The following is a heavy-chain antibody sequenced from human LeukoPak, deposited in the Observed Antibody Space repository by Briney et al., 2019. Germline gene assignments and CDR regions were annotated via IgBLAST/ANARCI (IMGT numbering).Heavy chain of an antibody. Sequence: GGSLRLSCVASGFTFEDYAMHWVRQAPGKGLEWVSGISWNSGSIGYADSVKGRFTISRDNAKNSLYVQMNSLRAEDKALYYCAKGGSYYELDYWGQGTLVTVSS. CDR1: GFTFEDYA. CDR2: ISWNSGSI. D-gene: IGHD1-26*01. J-gene: IGHJ4*02. CDR3: AKGGSYYELDY. V-gene: IGHV3-9*01.